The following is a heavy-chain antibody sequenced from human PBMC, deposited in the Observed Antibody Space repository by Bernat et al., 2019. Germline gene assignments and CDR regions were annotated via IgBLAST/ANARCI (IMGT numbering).Heavy chain of an antibody. Sequence: EVQLVESGGGLVQPGGSLRLSCAASGITFRNYSMNWVRQAPGKGLEWLSSISSSGTTIDYADSLKGRCTISRDNAKNSLYLQVNSLRAEDTALYDCAVYCGGDCYRAFDIWGQGTMVTVSS. CDR2: ISSSGTTI. CDR3: AVYCGGDCYRAFDI. D-gene: IGHD2-21*02. J-gene: IGHJ3*02. V-gene: IGHV3-48*01. CDR1: GITFRNYS.